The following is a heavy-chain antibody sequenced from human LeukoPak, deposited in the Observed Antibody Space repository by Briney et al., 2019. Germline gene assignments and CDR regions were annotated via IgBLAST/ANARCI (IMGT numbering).Heavy chain of an antibody. CDR2: ISAYNGNT. D-gene: IGHD6-19*01. CDR3: AGRMYSSGWYYFDY. CDR1: GYTFTSYG. Sequence: GASVKVSCKASGYTFTSYGISWVRQAPGQGLERMGWISAYNGNTNYAQKLQGRVTMTTDTSTSTAYMELRSLRSDDTAVYYCAGRMYSSGWYYFDYWGQGTLVTVSS. V-gene: IGHV1-18*01. J-gene: IGHJ4*02.